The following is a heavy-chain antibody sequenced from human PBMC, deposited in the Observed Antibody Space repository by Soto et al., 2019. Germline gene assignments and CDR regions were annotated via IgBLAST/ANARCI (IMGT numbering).Heavy chain of an antibody. V-gene: IGHV3-48*02. D-gene: IGHD2-15*01. CDR3: ARDAPRCSGGTCLDY. CDR1: GFTFSSFS. CDR2: ISSSSSTI. J-gene: IGHJ4*02. Sequence: EVQLMESGGGLVQPGGSLRLSCAASGFTFSSFSMHWVRQAPGKGLEWVSYISSSSSTIYYADSVRGRFTISRDNAKYSLYLQMNSLRDEDTAVFYCARDAPRCSGGTCLDYWGQGTLVTVSS.